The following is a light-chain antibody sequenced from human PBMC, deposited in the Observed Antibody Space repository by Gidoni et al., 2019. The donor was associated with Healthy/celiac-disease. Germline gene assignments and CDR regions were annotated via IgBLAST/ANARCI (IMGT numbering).Light chain of an antibody. CDR3: QQYYSTPPWT. J-gene: IGKJ1*01. V-gene: IGKV4-1*01. CDR1: QSVLYSSNSKNY. Sequence: DSVMTQSPDSLAVSRGERATIHCKSSQSVLYSSNSKNYLAWYQQKPRQPPKLLIYWASTRESGVPDRFSGSGSGTDFTLTISSLQAEDVAVYYCQQYYSTPPWTFXQXTKVEIK. CDR2: WAS.